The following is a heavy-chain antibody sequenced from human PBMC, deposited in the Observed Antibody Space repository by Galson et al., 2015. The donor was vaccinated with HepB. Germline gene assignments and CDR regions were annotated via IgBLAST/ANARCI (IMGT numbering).Heavy chain of an antibody. D-gene: IGHD1-26*01. Sequence: SLRLSCAASGFTFSNYAMSWVRQAPGEGLEWVSGISGSGGSTYYADSVRGRFTISRDNSKNTLYLQMSSLRAEDTAIYYCAKELSGSYSTPDYWGQGALVTVSS. J-gene: IGHJ4*02. CDR1: GFTFSNYA. V-gene: IGHV3-23*01. CDR2: ISGSGGST. CDR3: AKELSGSYSTPDY.